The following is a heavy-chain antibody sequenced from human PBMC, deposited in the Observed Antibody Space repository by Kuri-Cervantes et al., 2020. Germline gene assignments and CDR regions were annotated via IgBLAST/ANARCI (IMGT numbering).Heavy chain of an antibody. CDR3: AKGYYYDSSGYYPDY. D-gene: IGHD3-22*01. Sequence: SLKISCAASGFTFDDYAMHWVRQAPGKGLEWVSGISWNSGGIGYADSVKGRFTISRDNAKNSLYLQMNSLRAEDTALYYCAKGYYYDSSGYYPDYWGQGTLVTVSS. CDR1: GFTFDDYA. J-gene: IGHJ4*02. CDR2: ISWNSGGI. V-gene: IGHV3-9*01.